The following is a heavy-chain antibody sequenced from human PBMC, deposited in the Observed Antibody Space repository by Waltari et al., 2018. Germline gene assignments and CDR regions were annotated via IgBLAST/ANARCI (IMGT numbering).Heavy chain of an antibody. CDR1: GFDFKKYA. CDR3: TPTDFDV. J-gene: IGHJ5*02. Sequence: QIRLVASGGGVVQPGKSVRPLFSASGFDFKKYAMHWVRQLPGRGREWVAVMSFYGSIKYYADSVRGRLTISRDNSQNTLFLEMASLRREDTGLYYCTPTDFDVWGRGTLVTVSS. D-gene: IGHD2-15*01. V-gene: IGHV3-30*01. CDR2: MSFYGSIK.